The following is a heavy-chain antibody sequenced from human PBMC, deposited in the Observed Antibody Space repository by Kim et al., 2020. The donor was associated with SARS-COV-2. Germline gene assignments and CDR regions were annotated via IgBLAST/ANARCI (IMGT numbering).Heavy chain of an antibody. J-gene: IGHJ3*02. CDR3: ANLPLFQSGSYHDAFDI. D-gene: IGHD1-26*01. Sequence: VKGRFTISRDNSKNTLYLQMNSLRAEDTAVYYCANLPLFQSGSYHDAFDIWGQGTMVTVSS. V-gene: IGHV3-33*06.